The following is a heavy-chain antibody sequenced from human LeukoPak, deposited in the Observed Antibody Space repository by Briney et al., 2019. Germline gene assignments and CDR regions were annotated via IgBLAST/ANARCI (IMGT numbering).Heavy chain of an antibody. D-gene: IGHD3-22*01. J-gene: IGHJ4*02. CDR3: ASTDYYDSSGYYYFDY. CDR1: GFTFSDYY. CDR2: ISSSGSTI. Sequence: GGSLGLSCAASGFTFSDYYMSWIRQAPGKGLEWVSYISSSGSTIYYADSVKGRFTISRDNSKNTLYLQMNSLRAEDTAVYYCASTDYYDSSGYYYFDYWGQGTLVTVSS. V-gene: IGHV3-11*01.